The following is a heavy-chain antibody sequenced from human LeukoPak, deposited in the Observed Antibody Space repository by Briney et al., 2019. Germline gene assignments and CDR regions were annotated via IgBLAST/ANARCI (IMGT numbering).Heavy chain of an antibody. Sequence: ASVKVSCKASGFTFTSSAMQWVRQARGQRLEWIGWIVVGSGNTNYAQKFQERVTITRDMSTSTAYMELSSLRPEDTAVYYCAASPNHSNYYYYYYMDVWGKGTTVTVSS. D-gene: IGHD1-14*01. V-gene: IGHV1-58*02. CDR2: IVVGSGNT. CDR3: AASPNHSNYYYYYYMDV. J-gene: IGHJ6*03. CDR1: GFTFTSSA.